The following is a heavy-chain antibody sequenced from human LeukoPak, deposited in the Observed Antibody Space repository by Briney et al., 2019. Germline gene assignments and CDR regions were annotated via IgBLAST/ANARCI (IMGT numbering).Heavy chain of an antibody. Sequence: PGGSLRLSCAASGFTFSSYGMSWVRQAPGKGLEWASAISGSGGSTYYADSVKGRFTISRDNSKNTLYPQMNSLRAEDTAVYYCAKDGVVVTAILDYWGQGTLVTVSS. CDR1: GFTFSSYG. J-gene: IGHJ4*02. CDR2: ISGSGGST. D-gene: IGHD2-21*02. CDR3: AKDGVVVTAILDY. V-gene: IGHV3-23*01.